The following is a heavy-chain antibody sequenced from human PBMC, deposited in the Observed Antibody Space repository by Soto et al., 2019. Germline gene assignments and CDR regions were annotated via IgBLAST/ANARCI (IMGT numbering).Heavy chain of an antibody. J-gene: IGHJ4*02. Sequence: QVQLVQSGAEVKKPGASVKVSCKASGYTFTSYDINWVRQATGQGLEWMGWMNPNSGNTGYAQKFQGRVTMTRNTSISTAYMELSSLRSEDTAVYYCARGXSLXVYDFWSGYYTVLGYWGQGTLVTVSS. CDR2: MNPNSGNT. D-gene: IGHD3-3*01. CDR1: GYTFTSYD. V-gene: IGHV1-8*01. CDR3: ARGXSLXVYDFWSGYYTVLGY.